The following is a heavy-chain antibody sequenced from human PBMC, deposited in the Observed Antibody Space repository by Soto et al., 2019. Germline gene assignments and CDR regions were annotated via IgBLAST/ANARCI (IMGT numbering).Heavy chain of an antibody. CDR1: GGSISSGDYY. V-gene: IGHV4-30-4*01. D-gene: IGHD3-22*01. J-gene: IGHJ6*02. Sequence: QVQLQASGPGLVKPSQTLSLTCTVSGGSISSGDYYWSWIRQPPGKGLEWIGYIYYSGSTYYNPSLKNRVTISVDTSQNQFSLNLSSVTAADTAVYYCARDIPPLYDSSGLTDVWCQGTTLTVSS. CDR3: ARDIPPLYDSSGLTDV. CDR2: IYYSGST.